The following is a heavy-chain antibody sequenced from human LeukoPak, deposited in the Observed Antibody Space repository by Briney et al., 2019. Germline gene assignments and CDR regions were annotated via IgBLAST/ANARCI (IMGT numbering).Heavy chain of an antibody. J-gene: IGHJ1*01. CDR2: IYYTGST. D-gene: IGHD3-22*01. V-gene: IGHV4-39*01. CDR1: GGSISSSSYY. CDR3: ARLYYDSRGYYQEYFHH. Sequence: SETLSLTCTVSGGSISSSSYYWGWIRQPPGKGLEWIGSIYYTGSTYYNPSLKSRVTISVDTSKNQFSLKLSSVTAGDTAVYYCARLYYDSRGYYQEYFHHWGQGTLVTVSS.